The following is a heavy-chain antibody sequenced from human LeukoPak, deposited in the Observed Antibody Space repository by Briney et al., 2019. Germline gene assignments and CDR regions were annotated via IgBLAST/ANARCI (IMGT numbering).Heavy chain of an antibody. CDR2: IHPGDSNT. Sequence: EFLKISCKGSGYSFTSHWIGWVRQMPGKGLEWVAIIHPGDSNTRYSPSSQGQVTISADKSINAAYLQWSSLKDSDTAMYYCARHLYYGFDYWSQGTLVTVSS. J-gene: IGHJ4*02. CDR3: ARHLYYGFDY. V-gene: IGHV5-51*01. CDR1: GYSFTSHW. D-gene: IGHD3-10*01.